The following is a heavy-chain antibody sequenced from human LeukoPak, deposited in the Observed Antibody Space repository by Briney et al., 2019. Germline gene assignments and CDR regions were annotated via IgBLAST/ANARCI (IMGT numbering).Heavy chain of an antibody. CDR1: GFTFSVYA. D-gene: IGHD2-2*02. V-gene: IGHV3-23*01. J-gene: IGHJ4*02. CDR3: AKEHDYTNAAPECGFDY. CDR2: ISGSSSHT. Sequence: GGSLCLSCAASGFTFSVYAMSWVRQAPGKGLEWVSGISGSSSHTKDTDFVRGRFTIYRDNSRNTLFLQLNSLTAEDTAVYYCAKEHDYTNAAPECGFDYWGQGTLVIVSS.